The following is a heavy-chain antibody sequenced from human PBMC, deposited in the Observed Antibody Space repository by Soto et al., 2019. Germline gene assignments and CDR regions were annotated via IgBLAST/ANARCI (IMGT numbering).Heavy chain of an antibody. Sequence: GGSLRLSCAASGFTFSSYWMSWVRQAPGKGLEWVANIKQDGSEKYYVDSVKGRFTISRDNAKNSLYLQMNSLRAEDTAVYYCARDPNIVATMGSIYYYYGMYVWGQGTTVTVSS. CDR2: IKQDGSEK. D-gene: IGHD5-12*01. J-gene: IGHJ6*02. CDR3: ARDPNIVATMGSIYYYYGMYV. CDR1: GFTFSSYW. V-gene: IGHV3-7*01.